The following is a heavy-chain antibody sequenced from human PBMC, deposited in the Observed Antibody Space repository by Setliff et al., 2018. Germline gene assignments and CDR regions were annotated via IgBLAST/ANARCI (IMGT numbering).Heavy chain of an antibody. D-gene: IGHD6-13*01. CDR2: ISGSAGST. CDR3: AKSHSSWPIFIDY. CDR1: RFTFSSYA. Sequence: PGGSLRLSCAASRFTFSSYAMSWVRQAPGKGLEWVSAISGSAGSTYYADSVKGPFTISRDNSKNTLYLQMNSLRVEDTAVYYCAKSHSSWPIFIDYWGQGTLVTVSS. J-gene: IGHJ4*02. V-gene: IGHV3-23*01.